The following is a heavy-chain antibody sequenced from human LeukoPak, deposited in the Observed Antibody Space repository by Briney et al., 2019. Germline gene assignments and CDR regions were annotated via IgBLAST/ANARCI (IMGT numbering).Heavy chain of an antibody. D-gene: IGHD5-12*01. Sequence: SETLSLTCSVSGDSISYFYWSWIRQAAGKGLEWIGRISSGGSSDYNASLKSRVTMSIDTSKNQLSLKVISVTAADTAVYYCARVERWGGYDFESDAFDIWGQGTMVTVSS. V-gene: IGHV4-4*07. CDR1: GDSISYFY. J-gene: IGHJ3*02. CDR3: ARVERWGGYDFESDAFDI. CDR2: ISSGGSS.